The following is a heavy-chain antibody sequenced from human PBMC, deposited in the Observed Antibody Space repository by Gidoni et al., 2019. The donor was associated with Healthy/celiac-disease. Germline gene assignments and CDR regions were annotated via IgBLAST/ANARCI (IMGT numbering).Heavy chain of an antibody. J-gene: IGHJ4*02. D-gene: IGHD2-21*02. CDR3: AREEVVVTAITLGYFDY. V-gene: IGHV1-69*01. Sequence: QVQLVQSGAEVKKPGSSVKVSCQASGGTSRSYAISWVRQAPGQGLEWMGGIIPIFGTANYAQKFQGRVTITADESTSTAYMELSSLRSEDTAVYYCAREEVVVTAITLGYFDYWGQGTLVTVSS. CDR1: GGTSRSYA. CDR2: IIPIFGTA.